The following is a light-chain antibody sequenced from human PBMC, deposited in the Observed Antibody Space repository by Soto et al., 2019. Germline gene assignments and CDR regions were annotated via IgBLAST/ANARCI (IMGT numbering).Light chain of an antibody. V-gene: IGKV1-5*03. CDR1: QSIGSW. CDR2: QTS. CDR3: QQCNTYST. J-gene: IGKJ1*01. Sequence: DIQLTQSSFILSSSLGDRVTITCRASQSIGSWLAWYQQKPGKAPNLLIFQTSNLESGVPSRFSGSGSGTEFTLTISSLQPDDFATYYCQQCNTYSTFGQGTKVETK.